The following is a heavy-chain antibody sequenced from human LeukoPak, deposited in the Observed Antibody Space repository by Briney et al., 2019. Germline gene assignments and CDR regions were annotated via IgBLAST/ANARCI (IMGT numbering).Heavy chain of an antibody. CDR1: GGYISSYY. D-gene: IGHD5-18*01. CDR3: ARLGEYSYKD. V-gene: IGHV4-59*01. Sequence: SETLSLTCTVSGGYISSYYWSWIRQPPGKGLEWIGYIYYTGSTNYNPSLKSRVTISVDTSKNQFSLKLSSVTAADTAVYYCARLGEYSYKDWGQGTLVTVSS. CDR2: IYYTGST. J-gene: IGHJ4*02.